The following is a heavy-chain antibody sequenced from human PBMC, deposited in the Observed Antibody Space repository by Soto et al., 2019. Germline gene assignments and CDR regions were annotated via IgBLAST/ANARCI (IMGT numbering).Heavy chain of an antibody. CDR1: GGSVSSGSYY. V-gene: IGHV4-61*01. D-gene: IGHD1-26*01. CDR2: IYYSGST. Sequence: SETLSLTCTVSGGSVSSGSYYWSWIRQPPGKGLEWIGYIYYSGSTNYNPSLKSRVTISVDTSKNQFSLKLSSVTAADTAVYYCAREDSGSYPLQYFQHWGQGTLVTVSS. CDR3: AREDSGSYPLQYFQH. J-gene: IGHJ1*01.